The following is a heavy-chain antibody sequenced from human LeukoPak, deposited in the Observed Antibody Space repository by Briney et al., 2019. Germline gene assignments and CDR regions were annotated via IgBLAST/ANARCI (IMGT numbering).Heavy chain of an antibody. Sequence: PGGSLRLSCAASGFTFDDYGMSWVRQAPGKGLGWVSGINWNGGSTGYADSVKGRFTISRDNAKNSLYLQMNSLRAEDPALYYCARQLAYCGGDCFAFDIWGQGTMVTVSS. V-gene: IGHV3-20*04. CDR3: ARQLAYCGGDCFAFDI. J-gene: IGHJ3*02. CDR2: INWNGGST. D-gene: IGHD2-21*02. CDR1: GFTFDDYG.